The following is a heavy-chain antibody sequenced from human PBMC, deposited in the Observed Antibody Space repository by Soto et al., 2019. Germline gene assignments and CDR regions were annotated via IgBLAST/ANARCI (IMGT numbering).Heavy chain of an antibody. V-gene: IGHV1-2*04. CDR3: ARSISVGATGKAADYYYGMDV. J-gene: IGHJ6*02. CDR1: GYTFTGYY. CDR2: INPNSGGT. D-gene: IGHD1-26*01. Sequence: ASVKVSCKASGYTFTGYYMHWVRQAPGQGLEWMGWINPNSGGTNYAQKFQGWVTMTRDTSISTAYMELSRLRSDDTAVYYCARSISVGATGKAADYYYGMDVWGQGTTVTVSS.